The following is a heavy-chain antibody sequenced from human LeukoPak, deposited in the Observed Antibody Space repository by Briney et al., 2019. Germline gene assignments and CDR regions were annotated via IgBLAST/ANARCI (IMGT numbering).Heavy chain of an antibody. CDR2: ISSSSSYI. CDR3: ARAVPYCGGDCYYKGGMDV. J-gene: IGHJ6*02. V-gene: IGHV3-21*01. Sequence: GGSLRLSCAASGFTFSSYSMNWVRQAPGKGLEWVSSISSSSSYIYYADSVKGRFTISRDNAKNSLYLQMNSLRAEDTAVYYCARAVPYCGGDCYYKGGMDVWGQGTTVTVSS. D-gene: IGHD2-21*02. CDR1: GFTFSSYS.